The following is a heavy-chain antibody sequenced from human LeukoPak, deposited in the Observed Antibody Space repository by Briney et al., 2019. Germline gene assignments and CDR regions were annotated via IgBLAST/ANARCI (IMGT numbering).Heavy chain of an antibody. J-gene: IGHJ6*03. CDR3: ASPYSSSSEVDYYYYYMDV. D-gene: IGHD6-6*01. V-gene: IGHV1-69*13. CDR1: GGTFSSYA. Sequence: SVKVSCKASGGTFSSYAISWVRQAPGQGLEWMGGIIPIFGKANSPQKSQGRVTITADESTSTAYMELSSLRSEDTAVYYCASPYSSSSEVDYYYYYMDVWGKGTTVTVSS. CDR2: IIPIFGKA.